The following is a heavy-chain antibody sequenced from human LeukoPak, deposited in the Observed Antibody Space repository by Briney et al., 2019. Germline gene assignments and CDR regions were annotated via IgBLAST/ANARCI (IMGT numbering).Heavy chain of an antibody. CDR2: ISGSGGST. D-gene: IGHD5-12*01. V-gene: IGHV3-23*01. J-gene: IGHJ3*02. CDR3: GMATIFTGDAFDI. CDR1: GFTYSSYA. Sequence: PGGSLRLSCAASGFTYSSYAMSWVRQAPGKGLEWVSAISGSGGSTYYADSVKGRFTISRDNSKNTLYLQINSLRAEDTAVYYCGMATIFTGDAFDIWGQGTKVTVSS.